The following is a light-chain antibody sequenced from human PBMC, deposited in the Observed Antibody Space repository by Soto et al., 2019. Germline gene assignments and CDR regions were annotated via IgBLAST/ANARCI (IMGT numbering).Light chain of an antibody. Sequence: QSALPQPASVSGSLGQSITISCTGTSNDVGGYNYVSWYQQFPGKAPNLIIYDVTNRPSGVSTRFSGSKSGNTASLTISGLQADDEADYYCSSYTTTTTSCVFGTGTKVTVL. CDR2: DVT. CDR1: SNDVGGYNY. V-gene: IGLV2-14*01. CDR3: SSYTTTTTSCV. J-gene: IGLJ1*01.